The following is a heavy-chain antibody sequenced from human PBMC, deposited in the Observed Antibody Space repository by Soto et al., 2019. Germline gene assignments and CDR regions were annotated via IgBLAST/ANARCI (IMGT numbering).Heavy chain of an antibody. CDR2: IYPSGST. V-gene: IGHV4-4*07. CDR1: GGSISDHS. CDR3: VRGRSYSVYDF. D-gene: IGHD5-12*01. J-gene: IGHJ4*02. Sequence: SETLSLTCTVSGGSISDHSWVWIRQPAGKGLEWIGHIYPSGSTGYNPSLRSRVTMSLDTSTNKIFLNLTSVTAADTAVFYCVRGRSYSVYDFWGPGTLVTVSS.